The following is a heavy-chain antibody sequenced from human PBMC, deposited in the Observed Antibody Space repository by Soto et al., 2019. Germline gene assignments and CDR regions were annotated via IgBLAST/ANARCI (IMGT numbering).Heavy chain of an antibody. CDR3: ARGIPIFGVIITWYFDL. V-gene: IGHV4-30-4*01. J-gene: IGHJ2*01. CDR1: SVSISSGDYY. Sequence: QVQLQESGPGLVKPSQTLSLTCTVSSVSISSGDYYWSWIRQSPGKGLEWIGYIYDSGSTYYNPSLKSRVTISVDTSKNQFSLKLSSVTAADTAMYYCARGIPIFGVIITWYFDLWGRGTLVTVSS. D-gene: IGHD3-3*01. CDR2: IYDSGST.